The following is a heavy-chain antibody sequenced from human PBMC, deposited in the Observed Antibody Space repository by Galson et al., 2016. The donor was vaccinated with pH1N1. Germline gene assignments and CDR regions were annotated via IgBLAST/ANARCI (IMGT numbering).Heavy chain of an antibody. CDR2: IYWDDDE. J-gene: IGHJ3*01. V-gene: IGHV2-5*02. CDR3: AHREVTITNAFDV. D-gene: IGHD5-12*01. Sequence: PALVKPTQTLTLTCTFSGFSISSSGMGVGWIRQPSGKALEWLALIYWDDDERYSPSLKSRLTITKDTSKNQVVLTMTNMEPVDTGTYFCAHREVTITNAFDVWGPGTKVTVSS. CDR1: GFSISSSGMG.